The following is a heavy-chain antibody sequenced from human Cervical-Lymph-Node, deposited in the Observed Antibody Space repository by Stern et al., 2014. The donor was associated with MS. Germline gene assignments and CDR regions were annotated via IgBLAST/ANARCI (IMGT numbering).Heavy chain of an antibody. V-gene: IGHV4-39*01. CDR2: IYYGGLS. D-gene: IGHD3-22*01. CDR3: ARWAYSSGWYNWFDP. CDR1: GGSISSSSYY. Sequence: QLQLQESGPGLVKPSETLSLTCTVSGGSISSSSYYWGWIRQPPGKGLEWIGSIYYGGLSYNNPSHKGRVTIRGAAPKKQFSRKLSLVTAADTAVYYCARWAYSSGWYNWFDPWGQGTLVTVSS. J-gene: IGHJ5*02.